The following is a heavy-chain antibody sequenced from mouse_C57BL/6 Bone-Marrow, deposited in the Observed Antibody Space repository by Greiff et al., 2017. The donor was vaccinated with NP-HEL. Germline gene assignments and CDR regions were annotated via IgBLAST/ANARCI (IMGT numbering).Heavy chain of an antibody. D-gene: IGHD2-1*01. CDR2: IDPSDSYT. Sequence: QVQLQQPGAELVMPGASVKLSCKASGYTFTSYWMHWVKQRPGQGLEWIGEIDPSDSYTNYNQKFKGKSTLTVDKSPSTAYMQLSSLTSEDSAVYYCARDRDYGNYLYAMDYWGQGTSVTVSS. V-gene: IGHV1-69*01. CDR1: GYTFTSYW. J-gene: IGHJ4*01. CDR3: ARDRDYGNYLYAMDY.